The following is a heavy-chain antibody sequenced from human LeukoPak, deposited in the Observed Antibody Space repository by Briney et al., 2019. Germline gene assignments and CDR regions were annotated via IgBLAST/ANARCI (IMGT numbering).Heavy chain of an antibody. Sequence: GASVKVSCKASVDTFTGYYMHWVRQAPGQGLEWMGWINPNSGGTNYAQNFQGRVTLTRDTSISTAYLELSGLISDDTAVYYCARPYTSGWSGFDYWGPGTLVTVSS. CDR1: VDTFTGYY. CDR2: INPNSGGT. J-gene: IGHJ4*02. D-gene: IGHD6-19*01. CDR3: ARPYTSGWSGFDY. V-gene: IGHV1-2*02.